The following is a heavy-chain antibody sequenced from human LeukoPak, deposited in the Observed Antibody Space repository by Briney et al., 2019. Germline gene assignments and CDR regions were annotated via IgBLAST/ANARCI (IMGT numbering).Heavy chain of an antibody. V-gene: IGHV1-18*01. Sequence: ASVKVSCKASGGTFSSYAISWVRQAPGQGLEWMGWISAYNGNTNYAQKLQGRVTMTTDTSTSTAYMELRSLRSDDTAVYYCARVDCSSTSCYRNFDYWGQGTLVTVSS. CDR2: ISAYNGNT. J-gene: IGHJ4*02. D-gene: IGHD2-2*01. CDR1: GGTFSSYA. CDR3: ARVDCSSTSCYRNFDY.